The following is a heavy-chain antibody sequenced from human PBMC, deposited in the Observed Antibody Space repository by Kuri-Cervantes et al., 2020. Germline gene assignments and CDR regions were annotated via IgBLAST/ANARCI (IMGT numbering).Heavy chain of an antibody. V-gene: IGHV3-21*01. CDR1: GFTFSSYS. D-gene: IGHD4-17*01. CDR2: ISSSSSYI. Sequence: GESLKISCAASGFTFSSYSMNWVRQAPGKGLEWVSSISSSSSYIYYADSVKGRFTISRDNAKNSLYLQMNSLRAEDMAVYYCAREYGDYVWYYYGMDVWGQGTTVTVSS. CDR3: AREYGDYVWYYYGMDV. J-gene: IGHJ6*02.